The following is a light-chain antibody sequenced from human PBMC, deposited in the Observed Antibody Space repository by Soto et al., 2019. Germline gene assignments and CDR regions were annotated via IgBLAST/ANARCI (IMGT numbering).Light chain of an antibody. Sequence: DIQMTQSPSTLSASVGDRVTITCRASQSISSWLAWYQQKPGKAPKLLIYKASSLESGVPSRFSGGGSGTGGGVAISSLQPDDFATYYCQQYGTYPLTFGGGTKVEIK. CDR1: QSISSW. CDR3: QQYGTYPLT. CDR2: KAS. V-gene: IGKV1-5*03. J-gene: IGKJ4*01.